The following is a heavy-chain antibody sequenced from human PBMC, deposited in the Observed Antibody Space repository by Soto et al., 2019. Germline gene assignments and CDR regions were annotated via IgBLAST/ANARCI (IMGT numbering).Heavy chain of an antibody. CDR3: TRAYDSSGYYQIAFDY. J-gene: IGHJ4*02. V-gene: IGHV3-49*03. CDR2: IRSKAYGGTT. CDR1: GFTFGDYA. Sequence: PGGSLRLSCTASGFTFGDYAMSWFRQAPGKGLEWVGFIRSKAYGGTTEYAASVKGRFTISRDDSKSIAYLQMNSLKTEDTAVYYCTRAYDSSGYYQIAFDYWGQGTLVTVSS. D-gene: IGHD3-22*01.